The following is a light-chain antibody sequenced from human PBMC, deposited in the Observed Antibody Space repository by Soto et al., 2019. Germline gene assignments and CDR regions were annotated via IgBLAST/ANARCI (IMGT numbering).Light chain of an antibody. CDR1: SSDVGCYNY. J-gene: IGLJ3*02. Sequence: QSVLTQPASVSGSPGQSITISCTGTSSDVGCYNYVSWYQQHPGKAPKLMIYEVSNRPSGVSNRFSGSKSGNTASLTISGLQAEDEAEYYCSSYTSSSTWVFGGGTKVTVL. CDR2: EVS. V-gene: IGLV2-14*01. CDR3: SSYTSSSTWV.